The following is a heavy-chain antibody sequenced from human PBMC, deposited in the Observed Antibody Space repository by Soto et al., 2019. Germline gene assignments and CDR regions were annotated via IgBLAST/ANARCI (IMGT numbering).Heavy chain of an antibody. CDR3: AKDAPITIFGVVIKMPYYFAY. CDR1: GFTFSSYG. Sequence: PGGSLRLCCAASGFTFSSYGMHWVRQAPGKGLEWVAVISYDGSNKYYADSVKGRFTISRDNSKNTLYLQMNSLRAEDTAVYYCAKDAPITIFGVVIKMPYYFAYWGQGTLVTVSS. D-gene: IGHD3-3*01. V-gene: IGHV3-30*18. J-gene: IGHJ4*02. CDR2: ISYDGSNK.